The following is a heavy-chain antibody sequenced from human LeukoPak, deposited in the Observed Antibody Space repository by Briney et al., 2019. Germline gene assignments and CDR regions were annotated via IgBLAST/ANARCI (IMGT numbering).Heavy chain of an antibody. V-gene: IGHV3-23*01. D-gene: IGHD3-16*01. CDR3: AKFPGGPLGY. CDR2: ISGSGGST. CDR1: GFTLTSYG. Sequence: GGSLRLSCAASGFTLTSYGMSWVRQAPGKGLEWVSAISGSGGSTYYADSVKGRFTISRDNSKNTLYLQMNSLRAEDTAVYYCAKFPGGPLGYWGQRTLVTVSS. J-gene: IGHJ4*02.